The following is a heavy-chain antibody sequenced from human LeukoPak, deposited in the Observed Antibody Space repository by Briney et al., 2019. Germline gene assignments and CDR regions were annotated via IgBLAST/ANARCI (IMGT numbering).Heavy chain of an antibody. CDR1: LFTFSSYA. D-gene: IGHD6-13*01. J-gene: IGHJ4*02. V-gene: IGHV3-23*01. CDR3: AKVSSWRVDY. CDR2: ISGSGGST. Sequence: GWSLRLSCPASLFTFSSYAMRGVGQAAGQGRWWGSAISGSGGSTSKAHSVKGRFTSSRKNSKNTLYLQINSLRAEDTAVYYCAKVSSWRVDYWGQGTLVTVSS.